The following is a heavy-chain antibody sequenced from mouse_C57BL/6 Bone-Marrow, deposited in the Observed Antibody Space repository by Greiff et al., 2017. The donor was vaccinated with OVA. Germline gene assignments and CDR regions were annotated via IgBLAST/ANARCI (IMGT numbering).Heavy chain of an antibody. Sequence: VQLQQSGAELVRPGTSVKMSCKASGYTFPNYWIGWAKQRPGHGLEWIGDIYPGGGYTNYNEKFKGKATLTADKSSSTAYMQFSSLTSEDSAIYYCARYGNYGDYAMDYWGQGTSVTVSS. V-gene: IGHV1-63*01. CDR1: GYTFPNYW. J-gene: IGHJ4*01. CDR2: IYPGGGYT. CDR3: ARYGNYGDYAMDY. D-gene: IGHD2-1*01.